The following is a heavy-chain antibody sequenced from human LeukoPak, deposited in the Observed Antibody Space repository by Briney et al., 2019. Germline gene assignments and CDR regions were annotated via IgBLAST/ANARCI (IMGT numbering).Heavy chain of an antibody. V-gene: IGHV4-30-4*08. CDR3: ATSGGYYSVDAFDI. D-gene: IGHD1-26*01. CDR1: GGSISSGDYY. J-gene: IGHJ3*02. CDR2: IYHSGST. Sequence: SETLSLTCTVSGGSISSGDYYWSWIRQPPGKGLEWIGYIYHSGSTYYNPSLKSRVTISVDTSKNQFSLKLSSVTAADTAVYYCATSGGYYSVDAFDIWGQGTMVTVSS.